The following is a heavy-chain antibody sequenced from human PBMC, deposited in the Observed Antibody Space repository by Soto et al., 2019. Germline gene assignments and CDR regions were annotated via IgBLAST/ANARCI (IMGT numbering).Heavy chain of an antibody. Sequence: VASVKVSCKASGYTFTGYYMHWVRQAPGQGLEWMGWINPNSGGTNYAQKFQGWVTMTRDTSISTAYMELSRLRSDDTAVYYCARAPERPPYWYFDLWGRGTLVTVSS. CDR1: GYTFTGYY. CDR3: ARAPERPPYWYFDL. CDR2: INPNSGGT. V-gene: IGHV1-2*04. J-gene: IGHJ2*01.